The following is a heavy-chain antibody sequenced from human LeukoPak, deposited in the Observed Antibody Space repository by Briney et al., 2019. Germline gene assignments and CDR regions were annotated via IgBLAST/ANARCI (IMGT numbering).Heavy chain of an antibody. D-gene: IGHD2-2*01. CDR1: GGSISSGDYY. J-gene: IGHJ4*02. CDR2: IYYSGST. V-gene: IGHV4-30-4*08. Sequence: SQTLSLTCTVSGGSISSGDYYWSWIRQPPGKGLEWIGYIYYSGSTYYNPSLKSRVTISVDTSKNQFSLKLSSVTAADTAVYYCARGYCSSTSCYGDYYFDYWGQGTLATVSS. CDR3: ARGYCSSTSCYGDYYFDY.